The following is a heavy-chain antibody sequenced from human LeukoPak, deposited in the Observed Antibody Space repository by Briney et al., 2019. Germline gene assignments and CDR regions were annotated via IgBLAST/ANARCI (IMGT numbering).Heavy chain of an antibody. CDR2: IYYSGST. J-gene: IGHJ6*02. D-gene: IGHD1-1*01. CDR1: GGSISSYY. CDR3: ARVNWNDARYYYGMDV. V-gene: IGHV4-59*01. Sequence: SETLSLTCSISGGSISSYYWSWIRQPPGKGQDWIGYIYYSGSTNYNPSLKSRVTISVDTSKNQFSLKLSSVTAADTAVYYCARVNWNDARYYYGMDVWGQGTTVTVSS.